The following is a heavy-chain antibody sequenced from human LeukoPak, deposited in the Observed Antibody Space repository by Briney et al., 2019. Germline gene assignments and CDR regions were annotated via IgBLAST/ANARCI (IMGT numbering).Heavy chain of an antibody. CDR1: GNSISSAYY. J-gene: IGHJ4*02. CDR3: ARLAALRTHLFDY. CDR2: IYHSGST. Sequence: PSETLSLTCAVSGNSISSAYYWGWIRQPPGKGLEWIGTIYHSGSTYYNPSLKSRVSMSVDTSKDQFSPKLHSVTAADTAVYYCARLAALRTHLFDYWGQGTLVTVSS. D-gene: IGHD5-12*01. V-gene: IGHV4-38-2*01.